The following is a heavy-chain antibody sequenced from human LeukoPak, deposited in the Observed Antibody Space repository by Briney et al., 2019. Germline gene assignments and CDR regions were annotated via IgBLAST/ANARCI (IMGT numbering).Heavy chain of an antibody. CDR3: ARDYYGSGSYGP. Sequence: GGSLRLSCAASGFPVSTNYMSWVRQAPGKGLEWVSYISSRGSTIYYAESVKGRFTSSRDNAKNSLYLQMSSLRAEDTAVYYCARDYYGSGSYGPWGQGTLVTVSS. V-gene: IGHV3-11*04. CDR2: ISSRGSTI. D-gene: IGHD3-10*01. CDR1: GFPVSTNY. J-gene: IGHJ5*02.